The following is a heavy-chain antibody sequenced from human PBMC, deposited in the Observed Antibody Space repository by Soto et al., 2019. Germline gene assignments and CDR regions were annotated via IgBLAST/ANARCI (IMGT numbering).Heavy chain of an antibody. Sequence: QVQLVQSGAEVKKPGASVKVSCKASGYTFSTYSMHWVRQAPGQGLEWRGMLDPSGGSTTYAQKFRGRVTMTRDTSTSTVYMELSGLRVEDTAMFYCSRELTESGWLDHWGQGALVTVSS. D-gene: IGHD3-3*01. V-gene: IGHV1-46*01. CDR2: LDPSGGST. CDR3: SRELTESGWLDH. J-gene: IGHJ5*02. CDR1: GYTFSTYS.